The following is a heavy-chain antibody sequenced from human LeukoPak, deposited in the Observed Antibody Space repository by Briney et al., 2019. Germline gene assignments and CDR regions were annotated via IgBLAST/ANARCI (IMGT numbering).Heavy chain of an antibody. CDR1: GGSISSGDYY. Sequence: SETLSLTCTVSGGSISSGDYYWSWIRQPPGKGLEWIGYIYYSGSTYYNPSLKSRVTISVDTSKNQFSLKLSSVTAADTAVYYCARGLLVRGVKGARFDYWGQGTLVTVSS. J-gene: IGHJ4*02. CDR2: IYYSGST. CDR3: ARGLLVRGVKGARFDY. D-gene: IGHD3-10*01. V-gene: IGHV4-30-4*01.